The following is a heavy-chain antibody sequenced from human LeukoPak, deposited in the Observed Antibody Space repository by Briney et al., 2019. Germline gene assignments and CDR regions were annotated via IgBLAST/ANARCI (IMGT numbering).Heavy chain of an antibody. CDR3: ARGSGYHLY. CDR1: GFTYSSYA. D-gene: IGHD3-22*01. V-gene: IGHV3-23*01. J-gene: IGHJ4*02. Sequence: GGSLRLSCAASGFTYSSYAMSWVRQAPGKGLEWVSAISGSGGSTYYADSVKGRFTISRDNSKNTLYLQVHSLRAEDTAVYYCARGSGYHLYWGQGTLVTVSS. CDR2: ISGSGGST.